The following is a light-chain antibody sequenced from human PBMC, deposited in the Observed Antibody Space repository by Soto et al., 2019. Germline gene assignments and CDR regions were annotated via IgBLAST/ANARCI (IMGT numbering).Light chain of an antibody. CDR3: QQYGSSPCS. Sequence: ESVLTQAPGTLSLSPWERASLSCRFSQRVNSSYLVWHQQKPGQAPKLLIYAASRRATGIPDRFSGSGSGTDFTLTINSLEPEDFAVYYCQQYGSSPCSFGEGTKVDIK. CDR2: AAS. J-gene: IGKJ4*01. CDR1: QRVNSSY. V-gene: IGKV3-20*01.